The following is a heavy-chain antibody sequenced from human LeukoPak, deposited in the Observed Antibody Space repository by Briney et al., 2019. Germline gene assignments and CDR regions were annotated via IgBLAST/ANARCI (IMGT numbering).Heavy chain of an antibody. V-gene: IGHV3-30*03. CDR3: ARHFTTGSIDH. CDR1: GFTFTNYG. D-gene: IGHD3-9*01. CDR2: ISREGGIA. Sequence: GRSLRLSCAASGFTFTNYGMHWVRQAPGKGLEWVAVISREGGIAYHADSVKGRFMISRDNSKNTLYLQMNSLRADDTAVYYCARHFTTGSIDHWGQGNLVTVSS. J-gene: IGHJ4*02.